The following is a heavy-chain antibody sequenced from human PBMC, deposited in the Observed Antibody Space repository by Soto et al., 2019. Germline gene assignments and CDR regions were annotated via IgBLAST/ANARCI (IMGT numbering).Heavy chain of an antibody. Sequence: PSETLSLTCAVYGGSFSGYYWSWIRQPPGKGLEWIGEINHSGSTNYNPSLKSRVTISVDTSKNQFSLKLSSATAADTAVYYCARLAAYYYGSGSPDGYYYYGMDVWGQGTTVTVSS. V-gene: IGHV4-34*01. CDR3: ARLAAYYYGSGSPDGYYYYGMDV. CDR2: INHSGST. J-gene: IGHJ6*02. CDR1: GGSFSGYY. D-gene: IGHD3-10*01.